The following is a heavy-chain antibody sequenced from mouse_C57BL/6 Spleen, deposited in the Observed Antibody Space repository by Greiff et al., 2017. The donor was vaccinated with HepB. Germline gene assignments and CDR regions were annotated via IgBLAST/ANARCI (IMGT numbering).Heavy chain of an antibody. J-gene: IGHJ4*01. D-gene: IGHD2-5*01. CDR1: GFTFSDYY. V-gene: IGHV5-12*01. CDR3: ARLGDYSNDYAMDY. CDR2: ISNGGGST. Sequence: EVQVVESGGGLVQPGGSLKLSCAASGFTFSDYYMYWVRQTPEKRLEWVAYISNGGGSTYYPDTVKGRFTISRDNAKNTLYLQMSRLKSEDTAMYYCARLGDYSNDYAMDYWGQGTSVTVSS.